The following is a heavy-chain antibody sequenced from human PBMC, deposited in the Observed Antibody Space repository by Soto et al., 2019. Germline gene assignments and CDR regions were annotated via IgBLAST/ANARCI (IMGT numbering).Heavy chain of an antibody. Sequence: GGSLRLSCAASGVTFRTYSSNWVRQAPGKGLEWVSSISSSSSYIYYADSVMGRFTISRDNSKNTLYLQMNSLRAEDTAVYYCAKDMRYIDGAGAFAIWGHGTMV. CDR2: ISSSSSYI. J-gene: IGHJ3*02. CDR1: GVTFRTYS. D-gene: IGHD3-9*01. CDR3: AKDMRYIDGAGAFAI. V-gene: IGHV3-21*04.